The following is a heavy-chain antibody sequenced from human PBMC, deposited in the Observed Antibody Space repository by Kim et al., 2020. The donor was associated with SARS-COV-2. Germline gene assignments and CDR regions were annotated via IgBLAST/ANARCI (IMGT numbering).Heavy chain of an antibody. CDR2: IDGSDGTT. Sequence: GGSLRLSCTTSGFTITGYAMSWVRQAPGKGLEWVSSIDGSDGTTYYVDSVKGRFTISRDNSKNTLYLQMSTLRADDTAVYYCMKGGWGWIWDHWGQGTLVTVAS. CDR1: GFTITGYA. CDR3: MKGGWGWIWDH. J-gene: IGHJ4*02. D-gene: IGHD2-2*03. V-gene: IGHV3-23*01.